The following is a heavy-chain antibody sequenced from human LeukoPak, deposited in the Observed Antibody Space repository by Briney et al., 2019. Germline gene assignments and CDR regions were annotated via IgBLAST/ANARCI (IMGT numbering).Heavy chain of an antibody. CDR3: AKDPDCTSGICYTFFDY. J-gene: IGHJ4*02. D-gene: IGHD2-8*01. Sequence: GGSLRLSCSTSGFTFTSAWMSWVRQAPGKGLEWVSAISGSGGSTYYADSVKGRFTISRDNSKNTLDLQMNSLRAEDTAVYYCAKDPDCTSGICYTFFDYWGQGTLVTVSS. CDR1: GFTFTSAW. V-gene: IGHV3-23*01. CDR2: ISGSGGST.